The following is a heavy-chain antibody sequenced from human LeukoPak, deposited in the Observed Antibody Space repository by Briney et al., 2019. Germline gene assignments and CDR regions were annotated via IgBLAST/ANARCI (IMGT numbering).Heavy chain of an antibody. J-gene: IGHJ3*02. D-gene: IGHD6-6*01. CDR2: INTNTGNP. CDR3: AIRQRYSSSINAFDI. CDR1: GYTFTSYA. V-gene: IGHV7-4-1*02. Sequence: ASVKVSCKASGYTFTSYAMNWVRQAPGQGLEWMGWINTNTGNPTYAQGFTGRFVFSLDASVSTAYLQISSLKAEDTAVYYCAIRQRYSSSINAFDIWGQGTMVTVSS.